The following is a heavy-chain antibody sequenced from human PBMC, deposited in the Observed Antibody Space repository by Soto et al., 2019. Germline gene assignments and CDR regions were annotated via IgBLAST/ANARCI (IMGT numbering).Heavy chain of an antibody. V-gene: IGHV3-23*01. CDR3: AKNQDLDRSYRYTGYFDY. J-gene: IGHJ4*02. CDR1: GFTFSSYA. Sequence: GGSLRLSCAASGFTFSSYAMSWVRQAPGKGLEWVSAISGSGGSTYYADSVKGRFTISRDNSKNTLYLQMNSLRAEDTAVYYCAKNQDLDRSYRYTGYFDYWGQGTLVTVSS. CDR2: ISGSGGST. D-gene: IGHD3-16*02.